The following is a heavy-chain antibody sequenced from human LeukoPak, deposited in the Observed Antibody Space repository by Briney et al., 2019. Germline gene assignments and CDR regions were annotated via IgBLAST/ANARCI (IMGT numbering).Heavy chain of an antibody. D-gene: IGHD6-13*01. Sequence: SETLSLTCTVSGGSITTYYWNWIRQPPGKGLEWIGYIYHSGSTNYNPSLKSRVTISVDTSKNQFSLKLSSVTAADTAVYYCARGGSSWYAQVVTDLHYFDYWGQGTLVTVSS. CDR1: GGSITTYY. J-gene: IGHJ4*02. CDR3: ARGGSSWYAQVVTDLHYFDY. V-gene: IGHV4-59*08. CDR2: IYHSGST.